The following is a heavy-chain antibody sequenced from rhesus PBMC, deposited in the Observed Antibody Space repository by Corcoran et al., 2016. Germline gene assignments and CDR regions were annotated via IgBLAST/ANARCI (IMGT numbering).Heavy chain of an antibody. J-gene: IGHJ4*01. CDR3: AREDYYSGSPRPFDY. V-gene: IGHV4-173*01. CDR1: GGSISSNY. D-gene: IGHD3-16*01. Sequence: QLQLQESGPGLVKPSETLSLTCAVSGGSISSNYWSWIRQPPGKGLEWIGRISGSGGSTDYNPSLKSRVTLSVDTSKNQLSLKLSAVTAADTAVYYCAREDYYSGSPRPFDYWGQGVLVTVSS. CDR2: ISGSGGST.